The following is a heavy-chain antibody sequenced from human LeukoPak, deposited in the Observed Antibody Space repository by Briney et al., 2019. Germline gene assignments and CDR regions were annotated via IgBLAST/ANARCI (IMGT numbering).Heavy chain of an antibody. V-gene: IGHV3-23*01. D-gene: IGHD3-3*01. Sequence: PGGSLRLSCAASGFTFSSYAMSWVRQAPGKGLEWVSGISGSGGTTYYTDSVKGRFTISRDNSKNTLYLQMNSLRAEDTAVYYCAILVSGYTNDACDFWGQGTMVTVSS. CDR3: AILVSGYTNDACDF. CDR1: GFTFSSYA. J-gene: IGHJ3*01. CDR2: ISGSGGTT.